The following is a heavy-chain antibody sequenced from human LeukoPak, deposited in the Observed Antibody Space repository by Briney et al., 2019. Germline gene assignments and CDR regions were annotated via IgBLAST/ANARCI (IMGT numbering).Heavy chain of an antibody. V-gene: IGHV4-38-2*02. CDR2: IYHSGST. CDR1: GYSISSGYY. CDR3: ARASDVLRYFDWLFVSTYYFDY. Sequence: PSETLSLTCTVSGYSISSGYYWGWIRQPPGKGLEWIGSIYHSGSTYYNPSLKSRVTISVDTSKNQFSLKLSSVTAADTAVYYCARASDVLRYFDWLFVSTYYFDYWGQGTLVTVSS. J-gene: IGHJ4*02. D-gene: IGHD3-9*01.